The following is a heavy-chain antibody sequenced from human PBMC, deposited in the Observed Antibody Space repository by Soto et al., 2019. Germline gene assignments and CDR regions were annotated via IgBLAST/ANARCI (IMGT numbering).Heavy chain of an antibody. CDR1: GFSFSAYG. D-gene: IGHD6-6*01. V-gene: IGHV3-30*18. J-gene: IGHJ6*02. CDR2: ISNDGRNT. Sequence: QVQMVESGGGVVQPGRSLRLSCAASGFSFSAYGLHWVRQAPGKGLEWLAVISNDGRNTYYAGSVKGRFTISRDNSKDTLFLQMNSLRGEDTAIYYCAKVIRADSTSSNFYYYSAMDVWGQGTTVTVSS. CDR3: AKVIRADSTSSNFYYYSAMDV.